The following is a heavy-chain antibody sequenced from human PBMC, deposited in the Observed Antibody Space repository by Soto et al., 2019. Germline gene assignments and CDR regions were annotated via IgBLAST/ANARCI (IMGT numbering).Heavy chain of an antibody. Sequence: SVKVSCKASGGTFSSYAISWVRQAPGQGLEWMGGIIPIFGTANYAQKFRGRVTITADKSTSTAYMELSSLRSEDTAVYYCARHSHASYYYDSSGYYQYWGQGTLVTVSS. CDR1: GGTFSSYA. J-gene: IGHJ4*02. CDR3: ARHSHASYYYDSSGYYQY. V-gene: IGHV1-69*06. CDR2: IIPIFGTA. D-gene: IGHD3-22*01.